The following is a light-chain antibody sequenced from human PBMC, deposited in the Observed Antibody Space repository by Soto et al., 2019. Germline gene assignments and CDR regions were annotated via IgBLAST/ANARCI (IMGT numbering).Light chain of an antibody. V-gene: IGKV3-20*01. CDR2: GAS. CDR3: QQYATSPLT. Sequence: DIVLTQSPGTLSLSPGDRAALSCGASQSLSNNFLAWYQQKPGQAPRLLISGASSRATGIPDRFSGSWSGTDFTLTITRVEPEDFAVYYCQQYATSPLTFVGGTKVEIK. J-gene: IGKJ4*01. CDR1: QSLSNNF.